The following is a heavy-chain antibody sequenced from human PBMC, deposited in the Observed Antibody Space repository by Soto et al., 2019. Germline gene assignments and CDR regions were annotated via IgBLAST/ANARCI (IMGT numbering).Heavy chain of an antibody. J-gene: IGHJ4*02. D-gene: IGHD1-26*01. Sequence: EVQLVETGGGLIQPGGSLRLSCAASGFTVSSNYMSWVRQAPGKGLEWVSVIYSGGSTYYADSVKGRFTISRDNSKNTLYRQMNSLRAEDTAVYYCARAASGSYPSYFDYWGQGTLVTVSS. CDR1: GFTVSSNY. V-gene: IGHV3-53*02. CDR2: IYSGGST. CDR3: ARAASGSYPSYFDY.